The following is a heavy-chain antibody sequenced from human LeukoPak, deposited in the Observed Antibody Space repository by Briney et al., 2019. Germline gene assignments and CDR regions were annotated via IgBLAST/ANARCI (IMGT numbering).Heavy chain of an antibody. D-gene: IGHD1-26*01. J-gene: IGHJ4*02. CDR3: ATKAPSGSYKTFDY. CDR2: IYYSGST. CDR1: GGSISSSSYY. Sequence: SETLSLTCTVSGGSISSSSYYWGWIRQPPGKGLEWIGSIYYSGSTYYNPSLKSRVTISVDTSKNQFSLKLSSVTAADTAVYYCATKAPSGSYKTFDYWGQGTLVTVSS. V-gene: IGHV4-39*01.